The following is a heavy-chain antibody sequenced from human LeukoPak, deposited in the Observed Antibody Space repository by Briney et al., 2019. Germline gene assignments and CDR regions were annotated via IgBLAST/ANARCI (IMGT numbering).Heavy chain of an antibody. V-gene: IGHV3-21*01. CDR3: AREGIAAAGTYYYYGMDV. D-gene: IGHD6-13*01. Sequence: AGGSLRLSCAASSFTFSSYSMNWVRQAPGKGMGWLSSVSGSSSYIYYADSVKGRFTISRDNAKNSLYLQMNSLRAEDTAVYYCAREGIAAAGTYYYYGMDVWGKGTTVTVSS. CDR1: SFTFSSYS. J-gene: IGHJ6*04. CDR2: VSGSSSYI.